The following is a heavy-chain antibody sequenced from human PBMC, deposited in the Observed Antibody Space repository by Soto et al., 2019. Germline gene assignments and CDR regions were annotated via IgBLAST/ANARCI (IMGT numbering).Heavy chain of an antibody. CDR3: ARESEDLTSNFDY. V-gene: IGHV3-21*06. J-gene: IGHJ4*02. CDR1: GSTFTRYS. Sequence: GSLRLSCAASGSTFTRYSMNWVRQAPGKWLEWVSSISSTTNYIYYGDSMKGRFTISRDNAKNSLYLEMNSLRAEDTAVYYCARESEDLTSNFDYWGQGTLVTVSS. CDR2: ISSTTNYI.